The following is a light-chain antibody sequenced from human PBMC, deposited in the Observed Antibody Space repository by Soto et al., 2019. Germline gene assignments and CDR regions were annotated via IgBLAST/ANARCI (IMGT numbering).Light chain of an antibody. CDR3: QQYNKWPT. Sequence: EIVMTQSPATLSVSPGERATLSCRASQSVSSDLAWYQQKPDQPPRLLVYGASTRATGIPVRFSGSGSETEFALTISSLQSEDFAVYYCQQYNKWPTFGQGTKVEIK. CDR1: QSVSSD. V-gene: IGKV3-15*01. CDR2: GAS. J-gene: IGKJ1*01.